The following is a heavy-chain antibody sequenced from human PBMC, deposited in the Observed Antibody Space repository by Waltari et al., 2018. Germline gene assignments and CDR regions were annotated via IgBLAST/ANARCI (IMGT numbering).Heavy chain of an antibody. CDR3: ARARDEETAMVYFDH. J-gene: IGHJ4*02. D-gene: IGHD5-18*01. CDR1: GVTVRMHP. V-gene: IGHV3-66*02. CDR2: IYDAGST. Sequence: EVQLVETGGGLVNPGGALRRPWAPSGVTVRMHPWGWVRQAPGRGLEWVSLIYDAGSTYYPDSVRGRFTISRDNSKNTVHLQMNSLRVEDTAIYYCARARDEETAMVYFDHWGEGTLVSVSS.